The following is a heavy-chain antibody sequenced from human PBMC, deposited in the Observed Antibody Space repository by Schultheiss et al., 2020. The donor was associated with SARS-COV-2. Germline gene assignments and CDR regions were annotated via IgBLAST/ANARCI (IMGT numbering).Heavy chain of an antibody. J-gene: IGHJ2*01. V-gene: IGHV3-23*01. CDR1: RFTFSSYA. D-gene: IGHD2-2*02. CDR2: ISGSGSST. Sequence: GGSLRLSCAASRFTFSSYAMSWVRQAPGKGLEWVSAISGSGSSTYYADSVKGRFTISRDNSKNTLYLQMNSLRAEDTAVYYCAKVPYCSSTSCYRYFDLWGRGTLVTVSS. CDR3: AKVPYCSSTSCYRYFDL.